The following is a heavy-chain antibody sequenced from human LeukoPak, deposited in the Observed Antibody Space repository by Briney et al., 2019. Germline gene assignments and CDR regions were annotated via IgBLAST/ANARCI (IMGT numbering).Heavy chain of an antibody. V-gene: IGHV3-23*01. CDR2: ISGSGGST. D-gene: IGHD3-16*02. CDR3: AKRDHDYVWGSYRLPIDY. Sequence: GGSLRLSCAASGFTFSSYGMSWVRQAPGKGLEWVSAISGSGGSTYYADSVKGRFTISRDNSKNTLYLQMNSLRAEDTAVYYCAKRDHDYVWGSYRLPIDYWGQGTLVTVSS. J-gene: IGHJ4*02. CDR1: GFTFSSYG.